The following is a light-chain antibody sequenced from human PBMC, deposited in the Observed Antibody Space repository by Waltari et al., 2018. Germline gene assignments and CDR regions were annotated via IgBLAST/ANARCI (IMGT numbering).Light chain of an antibody. CDR2: GAS. CDR3: QHYVRLPVT. Sequence: EIVLTQSPGTLSLSPGERATLSCWASQSVGRALAWYQQKRGQAPRLLIYGASTRASGIPNRFSGSGSGKDFSLTINRLEPEDFAVYYCQHYVRLPVTFGQGTKVEIK. J-gene: IGKJ1*01. V-gene: IGKV3-20*01. CDR1: QSVGRA.